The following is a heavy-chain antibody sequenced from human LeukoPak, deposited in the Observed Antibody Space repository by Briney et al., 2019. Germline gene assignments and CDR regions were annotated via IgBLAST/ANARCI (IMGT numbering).Heavy chain of an antibody. CDR3: TGVSVVAAAGTSPSGY. V-gene: IGHV1-2*02. J-gene: IGHJ4*02. CDR1: GYTFTAYY. D-gene: IGHD6-13*01. CDR2: INSKSGGT. Sequence: ASVKVSCKASGYTFTAYYMHWVRQAPGQGLEWMGWINSKSGGTDYAQMFKGRVTMTSDTSINTAYMELSSLRSDDTAVYYCTGVSVVAAAGTSPSGYWGQGTLVTVSS.